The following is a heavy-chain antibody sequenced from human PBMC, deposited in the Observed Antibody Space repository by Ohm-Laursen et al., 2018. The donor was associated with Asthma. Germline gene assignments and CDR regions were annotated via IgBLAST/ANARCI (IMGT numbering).Heavy chain of an antibody. CDR1: GFTFSSYG. V-gene: IGHV3-30*03. J-gene: IGHJ3*01. D-gene: IGHD1-1*01. Sequence: RSLRLSCSASGFTFSSYGMHWVRQAPGKGLEWVAVISYDGSNKYYADSVKDRFTISRDNSKNTVYLQMNSLNLEDTAVYYCSRGRYLEVWGDLWDQGTKVTVSS. CDR3: SRGRYLEVWGDL. CDR2: ISYDGSNK.